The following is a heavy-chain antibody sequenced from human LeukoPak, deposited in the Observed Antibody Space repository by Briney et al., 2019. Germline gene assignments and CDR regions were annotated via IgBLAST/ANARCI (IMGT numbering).Heavy chain of an antibody. CDR2: FDPEDGET. J-gene: IGHJ4*02. V-gene: IGHV1-24*01. CDR3: ATLGYSYGYSFDY. Sequence: ASVNVSCKVSGYTLTELSMHWVRQAPGKGLEWMGAFDPEDGETIYAQKFQGRVTMTEDTSTDTAYMELSSLRSEDTAVHYCATLGYSYGYSFDYWGQGTLVTVSS. CDR1: GYTLTELS. D-gene: IGHD5-18*01.